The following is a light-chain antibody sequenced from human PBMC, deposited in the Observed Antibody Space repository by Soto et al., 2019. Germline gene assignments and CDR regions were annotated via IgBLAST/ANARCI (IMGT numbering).Light chain of an antibody. CDR1: QSVSND. V-gene: IGKV3-11*01. J-gene: IGKJ4*01. Sequence: EIVLTHSPGTLSLSPCERATLSSRASQSVSNDLAWYQQKPGQSPRLLIYDASNRAAGIPARFSGSGSGTDFTLTISGLEPEDFAVYYCQQRHNWPLTFGGGTKVDI. CDR2: DAS. CDR3: QQRHNWPLT.